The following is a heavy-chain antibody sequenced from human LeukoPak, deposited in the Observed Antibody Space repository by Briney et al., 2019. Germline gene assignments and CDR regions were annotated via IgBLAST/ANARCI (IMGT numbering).Heavy chain of an antibody. D-gene: IGHD1-26*01. V-gene: IGHV3-23*01. CDR1: GFTFSSYA. CDR2: ISGSGGST. J-gene: IGHJ4*02. Sequence: GGSPRLSCAASGFTFSSYAMSWVRQAPGKGLEWVSAISGSGGSTYYADSVKGRFTISRDNSKNTLYLQMNSLRAEDTAVYYCAKTLGPMATATGDYWGQGILVTVSS. CDR3: AKTLGPMATATGDY.